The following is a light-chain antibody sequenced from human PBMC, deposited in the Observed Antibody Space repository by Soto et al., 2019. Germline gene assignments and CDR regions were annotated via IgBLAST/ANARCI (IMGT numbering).Light chain of an antibody. CDR3: QLYGTSPGFT. CDR2: GAS. CDR1: QSVNSYF. Sequence: EVVLTQSPGTLSLSPGERATLSCRASQSVNSYFLAWYQQKPGQAPRLVIYGASSRATGIPDRFSGSGSGTDFALTISRLEPEDFAVYYCQLYGTSPGFTFGPGTKVEIK. J-gene: IGKJ3*01. V-gene: IGKV3-20*01.